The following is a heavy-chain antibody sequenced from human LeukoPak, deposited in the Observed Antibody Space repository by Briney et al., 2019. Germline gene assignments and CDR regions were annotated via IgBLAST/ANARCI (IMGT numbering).Heavy chain of an antibody. J-gene: IGHJ4*02. CDR1: GFTFSSYA. D-gene: IGHD6-19*01. CDR2: ISGSGGST. V-gene: IGHV3-23*01. CDR3: AKDNRWVAVAGVFDY. Sequence: GGSLRLSCAASGFTFSSYAMSWVRQAPGKGLEWVSAISGSGGSTYYADSVKGRFTISRDNSKNALYLQMNSLRAEDTAVYYCAKDNRWVAVAGVFDYWGQGTLVTVSS.